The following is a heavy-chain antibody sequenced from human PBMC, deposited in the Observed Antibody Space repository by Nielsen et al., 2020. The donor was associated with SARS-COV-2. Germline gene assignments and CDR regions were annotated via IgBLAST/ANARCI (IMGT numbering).Heavy chain of an antibody. Sequence: WVRQAPGQRLEWMGRINAGNGNTKYSQKFQGRVTITRDTSASTAYMELSSLRSEDTAVYYCARDPRAFGYYDSSGYYFNWFDPWGQGTLVTVSS. V-gene: IGHV1-3*01. J-gene: IGHJ5*02. CDR2: INAGNGNT. CDR3: ARDPRAFGYYDSSGYYFNWFDP. D-gene: IGHD3-22*01.